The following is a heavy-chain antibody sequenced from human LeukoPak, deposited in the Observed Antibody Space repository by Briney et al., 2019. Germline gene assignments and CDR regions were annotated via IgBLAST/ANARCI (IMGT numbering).Heavy chain of an antibody. CDR2: IYTSGST. V-gene: IGHV4-4*07. D-gene: IGHD4-17*01. Sequence: SETLSLTCTVSGGSISSYYWSWIRQPAGKGLGWIGRIYTSGSTNYNPSLKSRVTMSVDTSKNQFSLKLNSVAAADTAVYYCARTRGGYGDYTFDSWGQGTLVTVSS. J-gene: IGHJ4*02. CDR3: ARTRGGYGDYTFDS. CDR1: GGSISSYY.